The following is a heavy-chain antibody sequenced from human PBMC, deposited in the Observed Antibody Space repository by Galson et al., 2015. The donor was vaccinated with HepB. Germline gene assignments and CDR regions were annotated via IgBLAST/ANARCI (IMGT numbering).Heavy chain of an antibody. V-gene: IGHV3-49*03. J-gene: IGHJ4*02. CDR2: IRSKPYGGTT. CDR3: ARDGDTAPPDY. Sequence: LRLSCATSGFSFRDYAMNWFRQAPGKRLEWVGFIRSKPYGGTTQYVASVKGRFTISRDDSKSIAYLQMDSLRVEDTAVYYCARDGDTAPPDYWGQGTLVTVSS. CDR1: GFSFRDYA.